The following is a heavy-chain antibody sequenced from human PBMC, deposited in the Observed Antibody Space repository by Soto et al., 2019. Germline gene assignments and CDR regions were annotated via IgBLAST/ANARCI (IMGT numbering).Heavy chain of an antibody. CDR3: ARGLFVDTAMVFDY. V-gene: IGHV4-34*01. J-gene: IGHJ4*02. Sequence: SETLSLTCAVYGGSFSGYYWSWIRQPPGKGLEWIGEINHSGSTNYNPSLKSRVTISVDTSKNQFSLRLSSVTAADTAVYYCARGLFVDTAMVFDYWGQGTLVTVSS. CDR2: INHSGST. D-gene: IGHD5-18*01. CDR1: GGSFSGYY.